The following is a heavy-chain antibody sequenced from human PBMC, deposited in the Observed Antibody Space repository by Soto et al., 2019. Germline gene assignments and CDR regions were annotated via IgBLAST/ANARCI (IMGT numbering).Heavy chain of an antibody. CDR2: ISGSGGST. D-gene: IGHD3-3*01. J-gene: IGHJ4*02. Sequence: PGGSLRLSCAASGFTFSSYAMSWVRQAPGKGLEWVSAISGSGGSTYYADSVKGRFTISRDNSKNTLYLQMNSLRAEDTAVYYCAKAPDPPTANYDFWSGYAEYYFDYWGQGTLVTVSS. V-gene: IGHV3-23*01. CDR1: GFTFSSYA. CDR3: AKAPDPPTANYDFWSGYAEYYFDY.